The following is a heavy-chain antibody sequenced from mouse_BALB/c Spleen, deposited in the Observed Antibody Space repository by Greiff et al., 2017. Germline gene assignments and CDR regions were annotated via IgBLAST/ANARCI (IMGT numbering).Heavy chain of an antibody. CDR1: GYAFSSYW. J-gene: IGHJ2*01. Sequence: VKLQESGAELVRPGSSVKISCKASGYAFSSYWMNWVKQRPGQGLEWIGQIYPGDGDTNYNGKFKGKATLTADKSSSTAYMQLSSLTSEDSAVYFCARLGGSSYLDYWGQGTTLTVSS. D-gene: IGHD1-1*01. CDR2: IYPGDGDT. V-gene: IGHV1-80*01. CDR3: ARLGGSSYLDY.